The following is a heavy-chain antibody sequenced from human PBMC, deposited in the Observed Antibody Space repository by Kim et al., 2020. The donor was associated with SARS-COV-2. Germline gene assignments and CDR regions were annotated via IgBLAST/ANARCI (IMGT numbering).Heavy chain of an antibody. D-gene: IGHD3-10*01. J-gene: IGHJ6*02. Sequence: ADSVKGRFTISRDNSKNTLYLQMNSLRAEDTAVYYCAKDPAYYGSGGMDVWGQGTTVTVSS. V-gene: IGHV3-33*06. CDR3: AKDPAYYGSGGMDV.